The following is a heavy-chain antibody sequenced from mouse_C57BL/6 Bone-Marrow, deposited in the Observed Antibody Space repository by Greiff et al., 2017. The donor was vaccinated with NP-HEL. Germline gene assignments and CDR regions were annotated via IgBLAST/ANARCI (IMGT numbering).Heavy chain of an antibody. CDR1: GYTFTSYG. CDR2: IYPRSGNT. J-gene: IGHJ2*01. D-gene: IGHD2-2*01. Sequence: QVQLKQSGAELARPGASVKLSCKASGYTFTSYGISWVKQRTGQGLEWIGEIYPRSGNTYYNEKFKGKATLTADKSSSTAYMELRSLTSEDSAVYFCAREGATMVTTGYWGQGTTLTVSS. V-gene: IGHV1-81*01. CDR3: AREGATMVTTGY.